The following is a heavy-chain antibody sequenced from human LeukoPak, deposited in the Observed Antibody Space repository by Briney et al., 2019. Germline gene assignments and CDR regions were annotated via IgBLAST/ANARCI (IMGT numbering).Heavy chain of an antibody. D-gene: IGHD3-22*01. CDR1: GFTFSGSA. CDR3: TRLRGYYDSSAYYCFGMDV. Sequence: SGGSLRLSCAASGFTFSGSAMHWVRQASGKGLEWVGRIRGKATSYATAYAASVKGRFTISRDDSKNTAYLQMDSLKTEDTAVYYCTRLRGYYDSSAYYCFGMDVWGQGTTVTVSS. CDR2: IRGKATSYAT. J-gene: IGHJ6*02. V-gene: IGHV3-73*01.